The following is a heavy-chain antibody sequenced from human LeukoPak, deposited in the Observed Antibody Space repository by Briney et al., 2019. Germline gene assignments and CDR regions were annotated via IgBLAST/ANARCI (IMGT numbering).Heavy chain of an antibody. Sequence: ASVKVSCKASGHTFTSYAISWVRQAPGQGLEWMGWIGADNGNTDYAQRFQGRVTMTTDTSTSTAYMELRSLRSDDTAVYYCASGRGRYSGNYPVDYWGQGALVTVSS. CDR2: IGADNGNT. CDR1: GHTFTSYA. V-gene: IGHV1-18*01. J-gene: IGHJ4*02. CDR3: ASGRGRYSGNYPVDY. D-gene: IGHD1-26*01.